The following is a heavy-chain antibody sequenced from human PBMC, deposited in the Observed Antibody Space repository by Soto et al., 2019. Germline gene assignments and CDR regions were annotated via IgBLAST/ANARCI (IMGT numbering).Heavy chain of an antibody. CDR2: IYYSGIT. D-gene: IGHD3-10*01. CDR3: ARDSEMVRGVISHYYGLDV. CDR1: GGSISSGDYN. Sequence: SETLSLTCTVSGGSISSGDYNWNWVRQPPGKGLEWIGYIYYSGITYYNPSLKSRVTISVDTSKNQFSLKLSSVTAADTAVYYCARDSEMVRGVISHYYGLDVWGQGTTVTVSS. J-gene: IGHJ6*02. V-gene: IGHV4-30-4*01.